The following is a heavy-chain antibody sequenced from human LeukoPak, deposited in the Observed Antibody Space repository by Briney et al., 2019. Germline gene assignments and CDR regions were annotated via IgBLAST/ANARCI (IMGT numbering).Heavy chain of an antibody. Sequence: SQTLSLTCTVSGASISSRSYYWSWLRQPAGKGLEWIGRIYTSGTTNYNPSPKSRVTISVDTSKNQFSLNLTSVTAADTAVYYCARDSVSTYFDSWGQGTLVTVSS. CDR3: ARDSVSTYFDS. CDR2: IYTSGTT. D-gene: IGHD2-8*01. J-gene: IGHJ4*02. CDR1: GASISSRSYY. V-gene: IGHV4-61*02.